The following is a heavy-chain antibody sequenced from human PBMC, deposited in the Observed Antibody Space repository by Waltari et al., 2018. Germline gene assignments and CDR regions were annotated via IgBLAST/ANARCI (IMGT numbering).Heavy chain of an antibody. CDR1: GESFNNYY. CDR3: ARHRRGSNGIDY. D-gene: IGHD7-27*01. V-gene: IGHV4-34*01. J-gene: IGHJ4*02. CDR2: TDHRGAT. Sequence: QVQLQQWGAGLLKPSETLSLTCGYYGESFNNYYWIWVRQPPGKGLAWIGETDHRGATKDNPSLARRVTISLDTSKSQFSLSLRSVIAADAAMYYCARHRRGSNGIDYWGQGTLVTVSS.